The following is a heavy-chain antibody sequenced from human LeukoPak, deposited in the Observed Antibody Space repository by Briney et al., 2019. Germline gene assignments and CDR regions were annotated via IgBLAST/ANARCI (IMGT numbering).Heavy chain of an antibody. CDR3: ARELRSVAATPGELDY. Sequence: GSLRLSCAASGFTFSSYSMNWVRQAPGKGLEWVSYISSSSSTIYYADSVKGRFTISRDNAKNSLYLQMNSLRAEDTAVYYCARELRSVAATPGELDYWGQGTLVTVSS. CDR1: GFTFSSYS. D-gene: IGHD2-15*01. CDR2: ISSSSSTI. J-gene: IGHJ4*02. V-gene: IGHV3-48*01.